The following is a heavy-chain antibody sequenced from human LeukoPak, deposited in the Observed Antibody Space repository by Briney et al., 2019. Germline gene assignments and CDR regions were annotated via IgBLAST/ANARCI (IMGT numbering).Heavy chain of an antibody. D-gene: IGHD6-13*01. V-gene: IGHV3-53*05. CDR2: IYSGGST. J-gene: IGHJ4*02. Sequence: GGSLRLSCAASGFTVSSNYMSWVRQAPGKGLEWVSVIYSGGSTYYADSVKGRFTISRDNSKNTLYLQMNSLRAEDTAVYYCARVSRYSSGWYRFDYWGQGTLVTVSS. CDR1: GFTVSSNY. CDR3: ARVSRYSSGWYRFDY.